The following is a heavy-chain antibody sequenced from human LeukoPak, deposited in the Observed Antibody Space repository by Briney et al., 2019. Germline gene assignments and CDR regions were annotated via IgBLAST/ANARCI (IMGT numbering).Heavy chain of an antibody. D-gene: IGHD3-10*01. CDR3: ARAGYYRFDY. CDR2: INADGSTI. CDR1: GFTFSRHY. V-gene: IGHV3-74*01. J-gene: IGHJ4*02. Sequence: GGSLRLSCAASGFTFSRHYMHWVRQAPGKGLMWVSRINADGSTIDYADSVKGRFTISRDNARSTLYLQMNSLRAEDTAVYYCARAGYYRFDYWGQGTLVTVSS.